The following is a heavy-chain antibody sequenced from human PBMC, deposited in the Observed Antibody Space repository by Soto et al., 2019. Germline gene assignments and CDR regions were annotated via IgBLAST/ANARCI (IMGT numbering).Heavy chain of an antibody. CDR3: ARDPGPYCTNGVCYTGDAFDI. V-gene: IGHV3-7*03. Sequence: GGSLRLSCAASGFTFSSYWMSWVRQAPGKGLEWVANIKQDGSEKYYVDSVKGRFTISRDNAKNSLYLQMNSLRAEDTAVYYCARDPGPYCTNGVCYTGDAFDIWGQGTMVTVSS. CDR2: IKQDGSEK. J-gene: IGHJ3*02. CDR1: GFTFSSYW. D-gene: IGHD2-8*01.